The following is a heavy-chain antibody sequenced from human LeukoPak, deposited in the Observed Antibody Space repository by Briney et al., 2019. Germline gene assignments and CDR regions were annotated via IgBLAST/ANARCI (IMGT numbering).Heavy chain of an antibody. J-gene: IGHJ3*02. V-gene: IGHV4-39*01. CDR3: ARHCCSGPAKRVFDI. CDR1: GGSTISSDYH. D-gene: IGHD2-15*01. CDR2: ISYSGNT. Sequence: SETLSLTCTVSGGSTISSDYHWGWVRQPPGKGLEWIGTISYSGNTDYNPSLRSRVTISVDTSNNQFSLRLGSVTAADTAVYHCARHCCSGPAKRVFDIWGQGTMVTVSS.